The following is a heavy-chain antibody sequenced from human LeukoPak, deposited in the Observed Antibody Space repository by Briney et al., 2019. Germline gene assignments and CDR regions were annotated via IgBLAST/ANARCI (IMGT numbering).Heavy chain of an antibody. Sequence: PSETLSLTCTVSRDSVSNDKVFWGWIRQPPGEGLEWIGSVYYSGSTYYNPSLNRRVTISVDTSKNQFSLKLSSVTAADTAVYYCARLGWWDSWGQGTLVTVSS. J-gene: IGHJ4*02. CDR2: VYYSGST. CDR3: ARLGWWDS. V-gene: IGHV4-39*01. CDR1: RDSVSNDKVF. D-gene: IGHD2-15*01.